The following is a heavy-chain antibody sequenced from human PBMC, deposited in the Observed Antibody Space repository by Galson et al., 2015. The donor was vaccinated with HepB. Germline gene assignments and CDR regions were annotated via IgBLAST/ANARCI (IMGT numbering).Heavy chain of an antibody. V-gene: IGHV3-23*01. Sequence: SLRLSCAASGFSFSSYAMNWVRQAPGKGLEWVSGISDSGVSRNYADSVKGRFTISRDNSKNTLYLQMNSLRAEDTAVYYCAKVWSQRLFDYWGQGTLVTVSS. CDR1: GFSFSSYA. D-gene: IGHD1-26*01. J-gene: IGHJ4*02. CDR3: AKVWSQRLFDY. CDR2: ISDSGVSR.